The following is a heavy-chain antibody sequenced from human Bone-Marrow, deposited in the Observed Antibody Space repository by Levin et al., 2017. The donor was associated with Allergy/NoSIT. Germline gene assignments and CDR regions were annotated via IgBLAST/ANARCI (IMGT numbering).Heavy chain of an antibody. CDR1: GFSFSSYW. CDR2: IERDNRKT. CDR3: ARDNHGVAD. V-gene: IGHV3-74*01. Sequence: HGESLKISCAVSGFSFSSYWMNWFRQGPGKGLVWVARIERDNRKTIYADSVKGRFTISRDNAKNTLYLQMSSLRAEDTAVYYCARDNHGVADWGQGTLVTVSS. D-gene: IGHD2-15*01. J-gene: IGHJ4*02.